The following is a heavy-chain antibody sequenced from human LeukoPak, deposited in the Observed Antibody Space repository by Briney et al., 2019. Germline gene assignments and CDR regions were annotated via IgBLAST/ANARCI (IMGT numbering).Heavy chain of an antibody. CDR3: ARGISYGYSFDY. D-gene: IGHD5-18*01. CDR1: GGSISSNY. CDR2: IYYTGST. J-gene: IGHJ4*02. V-gene: IGHV4-59*12. Sequence: PSETLSLTCTVSGGSISSNYWSWIRQPPGKGLEWIGYIYYTGSTNYNPSLKSRVTISVDTSKNQFSLKLSSVTAADTAVYYCARGISYGYSFDYWGQGTLVTVSS.